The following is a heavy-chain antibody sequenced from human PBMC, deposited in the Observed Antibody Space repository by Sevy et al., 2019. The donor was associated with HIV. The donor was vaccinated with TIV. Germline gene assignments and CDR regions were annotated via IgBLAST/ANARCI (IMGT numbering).Heavy chain of an antibody. D-gene: IGHD3-10*01. CDR2: ISGSGDTT. J-gene: IGHJ5*02. CDR1: GFTFSSYA. CDR3: AKRALVRGAFPGAEAS. Sequence: GGSLRLSCAVSGFTFSSYAMSWVRQAPGKGLEWVSGISGSGDTTHYADSVKGRFTISRDNSKNTLYLQMNTLRAEDTAVYYCAKRALVRGAFPGAEASWGQGTLVTVSS. V-gene: IGHV3-23*01.